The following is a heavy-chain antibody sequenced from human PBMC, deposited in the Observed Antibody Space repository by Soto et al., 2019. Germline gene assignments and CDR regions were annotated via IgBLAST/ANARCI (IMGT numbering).Heavy chain of an antibody. CDR1: GGSISSYY. CDR3: ARELARRYQPAHMDV. CDR2: IYTSGST. J-gene: IGHJ6*02. Sequence: PXETLSLTCTVSGGSISSYYWSWIRQPSGKGLEWIGRIYTSGSTNYNPSLKSRVTMSVDTSKNQFSLKLSSVTAADTAVYYCARELARRYQPAHMDVWGQGTTVTVSS. V-gene: IGHV4-4*07. D-gene: IGHD2-2*01.